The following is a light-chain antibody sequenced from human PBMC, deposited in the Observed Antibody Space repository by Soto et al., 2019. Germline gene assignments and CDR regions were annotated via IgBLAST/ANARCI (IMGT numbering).Light chain of an antibody. J-gene: IGKJ2*01. Sequence: EIVLTQYPGPLSFSPGERATLSFRASQSIRNNYLAWYQQKPGQAPRLLIYGASIRATGIPDRFSGSGSGTDFTLTISRLEPEDFAMYYCQQYGSSSVTFGLGTKLEI. CDR1: QSIRNNY. CDR3: QQYGSSSVT. V-gene: IGKV3-20*01. CDR2: GAS.